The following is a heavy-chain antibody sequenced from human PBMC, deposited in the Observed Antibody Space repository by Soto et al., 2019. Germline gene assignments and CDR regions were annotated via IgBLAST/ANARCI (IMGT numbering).Heavy chain of an antibody. Sequence: GGSLRLSCAASGFTFSSSTMSWVRQAPGKGLEWVSSISGSGGKTYYADSVKGRFTISRDNSKNTLFLQMNSLRAEDSAVYYCAKELGYCSGGSCYSVNYFDHWGQGTLVTVSS. V-gene: IGHV3-23*01. CDR1: GFTFSSST. J-gene: IGHJ4*02. D-gene: IGHD2-15*01. CDR2: ISGSGGKT. CDR3: AKELGYCSGGSCYSVNYFDH.